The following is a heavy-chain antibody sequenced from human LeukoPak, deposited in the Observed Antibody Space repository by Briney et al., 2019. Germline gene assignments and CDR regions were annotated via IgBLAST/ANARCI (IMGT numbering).Heavy chain of an antibody. CDR3: AREVGYSYGKHFDY. CDR2: INPNSGGT. D-gene: IGHD5-18*01. V-gene: IGHV1-2*02. Sequence: ASAKVSFKASGYTFTGYYIHWVRQAPGQGLEWMGWINPNSGGTNYAQKFQGRVTMTRDTSISTAYMELSRLRSDDTAVYYCAREVGYSYGKHFDYWGQGTLVTVSS. CDR1: GYTFTGYY. J-gene: IGHJ4*02.